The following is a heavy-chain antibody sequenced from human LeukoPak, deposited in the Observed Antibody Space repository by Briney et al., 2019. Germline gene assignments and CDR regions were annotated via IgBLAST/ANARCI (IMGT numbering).Heavy chain of an antibody. D-gene: IGHD2-15*01. CDR3: ARSGRLGYCSGGSCFRWDY. J-gene: IGHJ4*02. V-gene: IGHV5-51*01. CDR1: GYTFTNYW. CDR2: INPGDSDT. Sequence: GESLKISCKGSGYTFTNYWIAWVRQMPGKGLEWMGIINPGDSDTKYSPSFQGQVTISADKSISTAYLQWSSLKASDTAMYYCARSGRLGYCSGGSCFRWDYWGQGTLVTVSS.